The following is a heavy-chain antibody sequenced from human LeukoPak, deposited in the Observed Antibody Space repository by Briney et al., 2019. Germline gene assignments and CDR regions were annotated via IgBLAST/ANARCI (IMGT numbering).Heavy chain of an antibody. D-gene: IGHD6-19*01. J-gene: IGHJ4*02. V-gene: IGHV3-23*01. CDR2: IIPSGGST. CDR1: GFTFSSYA. Sequence: GGSLRLSCAASGFTFSSYAMSWVRQAPGKGLQWVSAIIPSGGSTYYADSVKGRFTISRDNSKNTLYLQMNSLRTEDTAVYYCAKGYSSVRYSHFDYWGQGTLVTVSS. CDR3: AKGYSSVRYSHFDY.